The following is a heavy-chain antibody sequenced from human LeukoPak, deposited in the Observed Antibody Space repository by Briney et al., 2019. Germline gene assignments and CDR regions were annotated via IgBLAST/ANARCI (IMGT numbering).Heavy chain of an antibody. V-gene: IGHV1-46*01. D-gene: IGHD3-22*01. Sequence: GASVKVSCKASGYTFTIHWVRQAPGQGLEWMGIINPSGGSTSYAQKFQGRVTITRNTSISTAYMELSSLRSEDTAVYYCARDRFDDSSGYYYHHYYYMDVWGKGTTVTVSS. J-gene: IGHJ6*03. CDR1: GYTFT. CDR3: ARDRFDDSSGYYYHHYYYMDV. CDR2: INPSGGST.